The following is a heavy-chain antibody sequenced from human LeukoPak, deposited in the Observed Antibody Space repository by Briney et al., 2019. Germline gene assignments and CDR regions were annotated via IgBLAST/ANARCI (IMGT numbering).Heavy chain of an antibody. V-gene: IGHV4-4*07. D-gene: IGHD3-22*01. CDR1: GGSISSYY. CDR3: ARVCPTYYYDSSGYYYQYYFDY. Sequence: SETLSLTCTVSGGSISSYYWSWIRQPAGKGLEWIGRIYSSGSTNYNPSLKSRVTISVDTSKNQFSLKLSSVTAADTAVYYCARVCPTYYYDSSGYYYQYYFDYWGQGTLVTVSS. J-gene: IGHJ4*02. CDR2: IYSSGST.